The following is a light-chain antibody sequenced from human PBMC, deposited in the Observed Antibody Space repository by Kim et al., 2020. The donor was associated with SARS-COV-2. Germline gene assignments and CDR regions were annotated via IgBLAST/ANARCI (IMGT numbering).Light chain of an antibody. CDR2: RNN. CDR1: STSIGSNY. V-gene: IGLV1-47*01. Sequence: GQRVTISCSGSSTSIGSNYVYWYQRRPGTAPKLLIYRNNERPSGVPDRFSGSKSGTSASLAISGLRSEDEGDYYCAAWDDSLSGRVFGGGTQLTVL. J-gene: IGLJ2*01. CDR3: AAWDDSLSGRV.